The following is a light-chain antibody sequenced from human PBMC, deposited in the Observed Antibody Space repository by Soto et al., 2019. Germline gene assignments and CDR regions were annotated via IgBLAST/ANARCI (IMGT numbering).Light chain of an antibody. CDR3: QQYIAYSGT. CDR2: EAS. V-gene: IGKV1-5*03. CDR1: QSVNIW. J-gene: IGKJ1*01. Sequence: DIQVTQSPSTLSGSVGDRVTITCRASQSVNIWLAWYQVKPGKAPKLLIYEASRLETGVPSRFSGSGSGTEFTLTISSLQPDDFATYYCQQYIAYSGTFGQGTKVEIK.